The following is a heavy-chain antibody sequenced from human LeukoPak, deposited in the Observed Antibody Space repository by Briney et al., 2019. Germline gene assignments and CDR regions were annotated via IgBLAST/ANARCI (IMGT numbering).Heavy chain of an antibody. CDR3: AKRGVVIRVILVGLHKEAYYFDS. J-gene: IGHJ4*02. Sequence: GGSLRLSCAVSEITLSNYGMNWVRQPPGKGLEWVAGISDSGGSTKYADSVKGRFTISRDNAKNTLFLQMNSLRAEDTAVYFCAKRGVVIRVILVGLHKEAYYFDSWGQGALVTVSS. CDR2: ISDSGGST. D-gene: IGHD3-22*01. CDR1: EITLSNYG. V-gene: IGHV3-23*01.